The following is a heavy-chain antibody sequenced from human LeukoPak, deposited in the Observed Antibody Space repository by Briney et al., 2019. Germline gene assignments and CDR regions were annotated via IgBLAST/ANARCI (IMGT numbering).Heavy chain of an antibody. CDR2: IYTSGST. D-gene: IGHD3-3*01. CDR3: ARDRGPHYDFWSGPFGAFDI. CDR1: GGSISSYY. J-gene: IGHJ3*02. V-gene: IGHV4-4*07. Sequence: SETLSLTCTVSGGSISSYYWSWIRQPAGKGLEWIGRIYTSGSTNYNPSLKSRVTISVDTSKNQFSLKLSSVTAADTAVYYCARDRGPHYDFWSGPFGAFDIWGQGTMVTVSS.